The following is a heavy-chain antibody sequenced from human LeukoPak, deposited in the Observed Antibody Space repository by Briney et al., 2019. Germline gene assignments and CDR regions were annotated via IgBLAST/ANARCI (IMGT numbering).Heavy chain of an antibody. CDR3: ARDPRLHYLFDY. V-gene: IGHV3-21*01. D-gene: IGHD4-11*01. CDR2: ISSSSYI. J-gene: IGHJ4*02. CDR1: GFTFSSYS. Sequence: GGSLRLSCAASGFTFSSYSMNWVRQAPGKGLEWVSSISSSSYIYYADSVKGRFTISRDNAKNSLYLQMNSLRAEDTAVYYCARDPRLHYLFDYWGQGTLVTVSS.